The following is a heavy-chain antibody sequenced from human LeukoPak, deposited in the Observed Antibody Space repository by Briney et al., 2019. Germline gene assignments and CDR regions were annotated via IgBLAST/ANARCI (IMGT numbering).Heavy chain of an antibody. D-gene: IGHD6-6*01. J-gene: IGHJ5*02. Sequence: PGGSLRLSCAASGFTFSSYAMSWVRQAPGKGLEWVSAISGSGGSSHYADSVKGRFTISRDNSKNTLYLQMNSLRAEDTAVYYCAKIQAARGGDWFDPWGQGTLVTVSS. CDR3: AKIQAARGGDWFDP. CDR1: GFTFSSYA. CDR2: ISGSGGSS. V-gene: IGHV3-23*01.